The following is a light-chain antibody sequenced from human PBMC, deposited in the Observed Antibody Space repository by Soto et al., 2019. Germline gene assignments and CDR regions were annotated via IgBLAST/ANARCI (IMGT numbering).Light chain of an antibody. J-gene: IGKJ4*02. CDR3: QQYIRWPIT. V-gene: IGKV3D-15*01. Sequence: EVVMTQSPLTLSRSTVERVTXSCRASQSVAGNLAWYQHKPGQAPRLLMSGASTRATGIPVRFSGSGSGTEFTLTISRLQPEDFAVYYCQQYIRWPITFGRGTTVDIK. CDR2: GAS. CDR1: QSVAGN.